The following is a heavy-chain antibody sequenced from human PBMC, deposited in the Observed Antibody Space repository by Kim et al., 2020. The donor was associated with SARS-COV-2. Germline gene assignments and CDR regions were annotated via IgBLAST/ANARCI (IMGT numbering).Heavy chain of an antibody. Sequence: SETLSLTCTVSGGSISSSSYYWGWIRQPPGKGLEWIGSIYYSGSTYYNPSLKSRVTISVDTSKNQFSLKLSSVTAADTAVYYCARTVGELLEAWGQGTLVTVSS. D-gene: IGHD1-26*01. CDR2: IYYSGST. V-gene: IGHV4-39*01. CDR3: ARTVGELLEA. J-gene: IGHJ5*02. CDR1: GGSISSSSYY.